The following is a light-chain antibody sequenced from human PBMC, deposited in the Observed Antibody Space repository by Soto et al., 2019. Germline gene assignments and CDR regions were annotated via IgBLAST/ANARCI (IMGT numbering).Light chain of an antibody. CDR1: QNVGTN. CDR2: ASS. CDR3: QLYGISPH. V-gene: IGKV3-20*01. J-gene: IGKJ5*01. Sequence: TQSPDILSVSPGERVTLSCRASQNVGTNLAWYQHKPGQAPRLLIYASSNRATGIPDRFSGSASGTDFTLTINRLEPEDFAVYYCQLYGISPHFGQGTRLEIK.